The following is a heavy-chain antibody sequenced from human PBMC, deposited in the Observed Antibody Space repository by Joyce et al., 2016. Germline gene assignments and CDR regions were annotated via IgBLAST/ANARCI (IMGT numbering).Heavy chain of an antibody. D-gene: IGHD5-12*01. Sequence: QVQLVQSGAEVKKPGSSVKVSCKASGGTINSYTMNWVRQAPGQGLEWMGGFIPIFGTPTYAQKFQGRVTITADISTGTAYMELSGLSYEDTAVYYCAREGSYSGYYYFEYWGQGTLVTVSS. V-gene: IGHV1-69*06. J-gene: IGHJ4*02. CDR1: GGTINSYT. CDR2: FIPIFGTP. CDR3: AREGSYSGYYYFEY.